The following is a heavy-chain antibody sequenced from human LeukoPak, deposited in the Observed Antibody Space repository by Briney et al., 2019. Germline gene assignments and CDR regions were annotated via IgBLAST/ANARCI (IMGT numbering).Heavy chain of an antibody. J-gene: IGHJ4*02. CDR3: ARDMYGYYYGSSGYP. D-gene: IGHD3-22*01. V-gene: IGHV3-48*01. CDR2: ISSSSSTI. CDR1: GFTFSSYS. Sequence: PGGSLRLSCAASGFTFSSYSMNWVRQAPGKGLEWVSYISSSSSTIYYADSVKGRFTISRDNAKNSLYLQMNSLRAEDTAVYYCARDMYGYYYGSSGYPWGQGTLVTVSS.